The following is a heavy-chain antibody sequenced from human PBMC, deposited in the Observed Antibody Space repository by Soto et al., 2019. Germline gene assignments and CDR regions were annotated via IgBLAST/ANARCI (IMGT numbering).Heavy chain of an antibody. V-gene: IGHV3-48*02. CDR2: ISSSSSTI. J-gene: IGHJ6*02. Sequence: GGSLRLSCAASGFTFSSYSMNWVRQAPGKGLEWVSYISSSSSTIYYADSVKGRFTISRDNAKNSLYLQMNSLRDEDTAVYYSARDTLNSGIHLGDYYGMDVWGQGTTVTVSS. D-gene: IGHD1-26*01. CDR3: ARDTLNSGIHLGDYYGMDV. CDR1: GFTFSSYS.